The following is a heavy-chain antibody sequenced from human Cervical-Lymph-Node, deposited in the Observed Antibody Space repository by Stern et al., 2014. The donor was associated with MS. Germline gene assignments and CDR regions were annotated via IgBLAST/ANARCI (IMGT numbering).Heavy chain of an antibody. Sequence: QVQLQESGPGLVKPSETVSLTCTVSGGSMSSKYWNWIRKPPGKGLEWIGHIYSDGSTNYNPSLKSRVIISLDTSTNQFSLSLTSVTAADTAVYYCARVTGRGTRQNWFDSWGQGALVTVSS. J-gene: IGHJ5*01. CDR3: ARVTGRGTRQNWFDS. V-gene: IGHV4-59*01. D-gene: IGHD1-26*01. CDR2: IYSDGST. CDR1: GGSMSSKY.